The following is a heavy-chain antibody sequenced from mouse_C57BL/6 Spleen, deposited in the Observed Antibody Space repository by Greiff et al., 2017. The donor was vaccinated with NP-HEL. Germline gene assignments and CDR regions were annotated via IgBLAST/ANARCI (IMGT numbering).Heavy chain of an antibody. D-gene: IGHD1-1*01. CDR1: GFNIKDYY. V-gene: IGHV14-2*01. Sequence: VHVKQSGAELVKPGASVKLSCTASGFNIKDYYMHWVKQRTEQGLEWIGRIDPEDGETKYAPKFQGKATITADTSSNTAYLQLSSLTSEDTAVYYCASYYGSTLFDYWGQGTTLTVSS. CDR3: ASYYGSTLFDY. CDR2: IDPEDGET. J-gene: IGHJ2*01.